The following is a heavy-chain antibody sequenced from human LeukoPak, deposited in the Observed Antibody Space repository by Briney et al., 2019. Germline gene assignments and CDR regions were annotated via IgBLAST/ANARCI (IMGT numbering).Heavy chain of an antibody. J-gene: IGHJ6*02. Sequence: ASVKVSCKASGYTFTSYGISWVRQAPGQGLEWMGWISAYNGNTNYAQKLQGRVTMTTDTSTSTAYMELRSLRSDDTAVYYCATTTVTTLGPYYYYGMDVWGQGTTVTVSS. CDR1: GYTFTSYG. V-gene: IGHV1-18*01. CDR3: ATTTVTTLGPYYYYGMDV. D-gene: IGHD4-17*01. CDR2: ISAYNGNT.